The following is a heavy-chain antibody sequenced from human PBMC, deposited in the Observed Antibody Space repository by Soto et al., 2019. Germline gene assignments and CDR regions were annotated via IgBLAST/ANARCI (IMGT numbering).Heavy chain of an antibody. J-gene: IGHJ4*02. CDR1: GGSISDYY. CDR3: AGAPGRWYSPFDY. Sequence: QVQLQESGPGLVKPSETLSLTCTLSGGSISDYYWGWMRQPPGKGLEWIGYILNTGSTTYNASLKSRVTISVDTPKNQVSLKLSAVTAADTAVYYCAGAPGRWYSPFDYWGQGTQVTVSS. D-gene: IGHD6-13*01. CDR2: ILNTGST. V-gene: IGHV4-59*01.